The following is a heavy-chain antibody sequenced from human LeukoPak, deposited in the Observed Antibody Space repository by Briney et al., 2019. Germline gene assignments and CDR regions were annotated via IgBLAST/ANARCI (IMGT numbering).Heavy chain of an antibody. CDR2: ISYTGTT. CDR1: GGSIGSSAYS. V-gene: IGHV4-39*07. CDR3: ARDEYAYGSRTHPYFFDY. Sequence: PSETLSLTCTVSGGSIGSSAYSWGWIRQPPGKGLEWIGSISYTGTTYYNPSLKSRVTISLDTSKNQFSLRLSSVTAADTAMYYCARDEYAYGSRTHPYFFDYWGQGTLVTVSS. D-gene: IGHD3-16*01. J-gene: IGHJ4*02.